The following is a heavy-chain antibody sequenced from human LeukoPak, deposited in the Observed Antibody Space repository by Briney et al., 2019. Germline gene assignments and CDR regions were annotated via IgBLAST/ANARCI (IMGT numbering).Heavy chain of an antibody. D-gene: IGHD4-17*01. V-gene: IGHV3-74*01. CDR2: IHGDGSRT. CDR1: GSTFSTYW. J-gene: IGHJ4*02. Sequence: GGSLRLSCEASGSTFSTYWMHWVRQVPGKGLVWVSRIHGDGSRTSYADSVKGRFTISRDNAKNTLYLQMNSLRAEDTAVYYCARSDTVTTYDYWGQGTLVTVSS. CDR3: ARSDTVTTYDY.